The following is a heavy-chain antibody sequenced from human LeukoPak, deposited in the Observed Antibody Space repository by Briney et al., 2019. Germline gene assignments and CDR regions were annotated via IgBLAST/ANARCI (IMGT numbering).Heavy chain of an antibody. V-gene: IGHV4-30-4*08. J-gene: IGHJ4*02. CDR1: GGSFSGYY. CDR3: AREGYYDSSGYYRMLFDY. CDR2: IYYSGST. Sequence: PSETLSLTCAVYGGSFSGYYWSWIRQPPGKGLEWIGYIYYSGSTYYNPSLKSRVTISVDTSKNQFSLKLSSVTAADTAVYYCAREGYYDSSGYYRMLFDYWGQGTLVTVSS. D-gene: IGHD3-22*01.